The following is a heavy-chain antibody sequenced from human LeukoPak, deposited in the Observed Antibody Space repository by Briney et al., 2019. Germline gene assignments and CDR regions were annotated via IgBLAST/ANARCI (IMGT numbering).Heavy chain of an antibody. CDR1: GFTLGTSW. Sequence: RGGSLRLSCVASGFTLGTSWMTWVRQAPGKGLEWVTNINRDGSQIDYLDSVKGRFTISRDSANNALYLQMNSLRAEDTAIYYCARGGLSAGFGYWGQGTLVTVSS. J-gene: IGHJ4*02. V-gene: IGHV3-7*01. CDR3: ARGGLSAGFGY. D-gene: IGHD3-10*01. CDR2: INRDGSQI.